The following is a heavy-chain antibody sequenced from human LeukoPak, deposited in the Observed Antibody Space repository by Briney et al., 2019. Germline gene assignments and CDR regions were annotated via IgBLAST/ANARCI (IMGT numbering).Heavy chain of an antibody. J-gene: IGHJ5*02. D-gene: IGHD6-19*01. CDR2: INPNSGGT. V-gene: IGHV1-2*02. Sequence: ASVKVSCKASGYTFTGYYMHWVRQAPGQGLEWMGWINPNSGGTNYAQKFQDRVTMTRDTSISTAYMELSRLRSDDTAVYYCASIAVAGTWNWFDPWGQGTLVTVSS. CDR3: ASIAVAGTWNWFDP. CDR1: GYTFTGYY.